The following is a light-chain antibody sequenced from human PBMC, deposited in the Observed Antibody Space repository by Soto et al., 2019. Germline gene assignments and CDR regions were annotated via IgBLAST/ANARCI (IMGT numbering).Light chain of an antibody. CDR3: SSYTSTLYV. Sequence: QSALTQPASVSGSPGQSITISCTGTSSDVGGYHYVSWYQQHPGKAPKLMIYDVSNRPTGVSNRFSGSKSGNTASLTISGLQAEDEADYYCSSYTSTLYVFGTGTKLTVL. V-gene: IGLV2-14*01. J-gene: IGLJ1*01. CDR2: DVS. CDR1: SSDVGGYHY.